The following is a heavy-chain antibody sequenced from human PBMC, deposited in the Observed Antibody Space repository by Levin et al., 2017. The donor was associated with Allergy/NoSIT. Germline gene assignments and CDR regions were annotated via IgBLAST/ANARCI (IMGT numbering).Heavy chain of an antibody. CDR1: GGTFSSYA. CDR2: IIPIFGTA. J-gene: IGHJ4*02. CDR3: ARGRGYCSSTSCLGYYDFWSGYPD. Sequence: SVKVSCKASGGTFSSYAISWVRQAPGQGLEWMGGIIPIFGTANYAQKFQGRVTITADESTSTAYMELSSLRSEDTAVYYCARGRGYCSSTSCLGYYDFWSGYPDWGQGTLVTVSS. V-gene: IGHV1-69*13. D-gene: IGHD2-2*01.